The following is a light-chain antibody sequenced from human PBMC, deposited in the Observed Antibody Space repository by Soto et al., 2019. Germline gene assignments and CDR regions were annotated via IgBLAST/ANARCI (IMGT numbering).Light chain of an antibody. V-gene: IGKV3-11*01. Sequence: EIVLTQSPATLSLSPGERATLSCGASQNVSNYLAWYQQKPGQAPRLLIYDASNRATAIPARFSGSGSGTDFTLTISSLEPEDFAIYYCLQRSNWPRTFGQGTKLEIK. CDR3: LQRSNWPRT. CDR1: QNVSNY. J-gene: IGKJ2*01. CDR2: DAS.